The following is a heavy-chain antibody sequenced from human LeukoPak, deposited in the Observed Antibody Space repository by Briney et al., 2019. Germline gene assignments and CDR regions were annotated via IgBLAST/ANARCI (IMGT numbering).Heavy chain of an antibody. J-gene: IGHJ4*02. V-gene: IGHV1-2*02. CDR2: NNPNSGGT. CDR3: AREGSSGWTFDY. Sequence: ASVKVSCKASGYTFTGYYMHWVRQAPGQGLEWMGWNNPNSGGTNYAQKFQGRVTMTRDTSISTAYMELSSLRSEDTAVYYCAREGSSGWTFDYWGQGTLVTVSS. CDR1: GYTFTGYY. D-gene: IGHD6-19*01.